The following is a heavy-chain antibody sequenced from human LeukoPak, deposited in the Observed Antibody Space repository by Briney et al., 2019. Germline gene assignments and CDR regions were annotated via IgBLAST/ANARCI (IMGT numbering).Heavy chain of an antibody. J-gene: IGHJ6*04. CDR1: GFTFSSYS. CDR2: ISSSSSYI. CDR3: ARVFVVVTADYYYGMDV. Sequence: EGSLRLSCAASGFTFSSYSMNWVRQAPGKGLEWVSSISSSSSYIYYADSVKGRFTISRDIAKNSLYLQMNSLRAEDTAVYYCARVFVVVTADYYYGMDVWGKGTTVTVSS. D-gene: IGHD2-21*02. V-gene: IGHV3-21*01.